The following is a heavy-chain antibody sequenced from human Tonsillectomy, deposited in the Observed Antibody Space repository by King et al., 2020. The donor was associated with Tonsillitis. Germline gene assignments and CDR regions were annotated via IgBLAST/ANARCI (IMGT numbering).Heavy chain of an antibody. CDR2: TKPDGSEN. Sequence: VQLVESGGGLVQPGGNVRLSCAASGFTFSASWMTWVRQGPGKGLEWVATTKPDGSENWYVDSVKCRFTISRDNAKNSVYLQMNSLRAEDPAVYYCARDQGYSSFDYWGQGTLVTVSS. V-gene: IGHV3-7*04. CDR3: ARDQGYSSFDY. D-gene: IGHD2-21*01. J-gene: IGHJ4*02. CDR1: GFTFSASW.